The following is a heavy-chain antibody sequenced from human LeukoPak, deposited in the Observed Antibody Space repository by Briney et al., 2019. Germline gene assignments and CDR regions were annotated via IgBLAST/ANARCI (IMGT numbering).Heavy chain of an antibody. Sequence: GGSLRLSCAASGFTFSSYAMHWVRQAPGKGLEWVALISYDGSDKYYTDSVKGRFTISRDNSKNTLYMQMNSLRDEDTAVYYCAKDSVFSYYVSGSYRYFDYWGQGTLVTVSS. J-gene: IGHJ4*02. CDR1: GFTFSSYA. D-gene: IGHD3-10*01. V-gene: IGHV3-30*18. CDR3: AKDSVFSYYVSGSYRYFDY. CDR2: ISYDGSDK.